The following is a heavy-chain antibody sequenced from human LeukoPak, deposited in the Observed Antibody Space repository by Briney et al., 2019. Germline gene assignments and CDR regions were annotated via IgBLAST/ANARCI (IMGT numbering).Heavy chain of an antibody. V-gene: IGHV3-23*01. CDR2: FSCSGCRT. D-gene: IGHD2-2*02. CDR3: AKGEGGSSASCYTDY. CDR1: GFTFLIYA. Sequence: GGSHRLSCAASGFTFLIYAMSWARQAPGKGLEGVSAFSCSGCRTHHADSVKGRLPIPRDHYKNTLYVQMNSLRAEETAVYYCAKGEGGSSASCYTDYWGQGTLVTVSS. J-gene: IGHJ4*02.